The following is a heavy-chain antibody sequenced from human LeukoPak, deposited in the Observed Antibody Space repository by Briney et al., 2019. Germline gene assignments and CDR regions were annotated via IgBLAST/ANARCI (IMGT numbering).Heavy chain of an antibody. CDR2: ISGSGGST. V-gene: IGHV3-23*01. CDR3: AKYYGILTGYYNPFDY. D-gene: IGHD3-9*01. CDR1: GFTFSSYA. Sequence: GSLRLSCAASGFTFSSYAMSWVRQAPGKGLEWVSAISGSGGSTYYADSVKGRFTISRDNSKNTLYLQMNSLRAEDTAVYYCAKYYGILTGYYNPFDYWGQGTLVTVSS. J-gene: IGHJ4*02.